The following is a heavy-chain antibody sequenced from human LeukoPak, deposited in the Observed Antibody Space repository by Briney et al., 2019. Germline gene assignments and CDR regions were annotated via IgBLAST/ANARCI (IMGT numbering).Heavy chain of an antibody. V-gene: IGHV3-53*01. CDR1: GFTFSNYA. D-gene: IGHD2-15*01. Sequence: PGGSLRLSCATSGFTFSNYAMSWVRQAPGKGLEWVSVIHSGGKTYYADSVKGRFSISRDNSKNTLYLQMNSLRAQDTAVYYCTRDLNSGGSCWGQGALVTVSS. CDR3: TRDLNSGGSC. J-gene: IGHJ4*02. CDR2: IHSGGKT.